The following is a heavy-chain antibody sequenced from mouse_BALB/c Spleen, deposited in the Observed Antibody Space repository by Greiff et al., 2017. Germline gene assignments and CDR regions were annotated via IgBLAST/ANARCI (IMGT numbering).Heavy chain of an antibody. CDR2: IDPYDSET. CDR1: GYTFTSYW. D-gene: IGHD3-3*01. CDR3: ANARDRYAMDY. J-gene: IGHJ4*01. Sequence: VQLQQSGAELVRPGASVKLSCKASGYTFTSYWMNWVKQRPEQGLEWIGRIDPYDSETHYNQKFKDKAILTVDKSSSTAYMQLGSLTSEYSAVYCCANARDRYAMDYWGQGTSVTVSS. V-gene: IGHV1-74*01.